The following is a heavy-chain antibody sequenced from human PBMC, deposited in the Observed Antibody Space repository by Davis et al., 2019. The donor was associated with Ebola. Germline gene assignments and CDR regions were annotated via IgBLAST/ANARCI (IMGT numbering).Heavy chain of an antibody. V-gene: IGHV4-30-4*07. CDR1: GGFISSGGYS. J-gene: IGHJ4*02. CDR2: YYYTGSP. CDR3: ASFTYYYDSSGQT. D-gene: IGHD3-22*01. Sequence: SETLSLTCAVSGGFISSGGYSWSWIRQPPGKGLEWIGYYYYTGSPYYNPSLKSRVTISVDTSKNQFSLKLSSVTAADTAVCYCASFTYYYDSSGQTWGQGTLVTVSS.